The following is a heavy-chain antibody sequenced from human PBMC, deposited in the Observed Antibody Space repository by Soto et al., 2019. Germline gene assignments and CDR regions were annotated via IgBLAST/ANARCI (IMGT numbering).Heavy chain of an antibody. J-gene: IGHJ6*02. CDR2: IKEDGSEK. Sequence: WGSLRLSCAASGFTFINSWIIWVRQAPWKGLEWVANIKEDGSEKDYVDPVKGRFTITRDNAKNSLYLQMNNLRAEDTAVYFCTRKRFGMDVWGQGTTVTVSS. CDR1: GFTFINSW. CDR3: TRKRFGMDV. V-gene: IGHV3-7*03.